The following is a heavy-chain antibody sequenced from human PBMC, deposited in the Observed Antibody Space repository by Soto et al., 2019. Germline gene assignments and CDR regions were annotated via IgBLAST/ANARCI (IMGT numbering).Heavy chain of an antibody. J-gene: IGHJ4*02. CDR2: IYYSGST. CDR1: GGSISSSSYY. CDR3: ARAFNSTHVF. Sequence: PSETLSLTCTVSGGSISSSSYYWGWIRQPPGKGLEWIGSIYYSGSTYYNPSLKSRVTISVDTSKNQFSVRVSSVTAAGTAVYNGARAFNSTHVFWGKGTWVTVSS. D-gene: IGHD2-2*01. V-gene: IGHV4-39*07.